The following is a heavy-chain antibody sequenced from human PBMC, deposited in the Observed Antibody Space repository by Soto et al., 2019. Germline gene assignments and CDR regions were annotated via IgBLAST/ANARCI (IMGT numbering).Heavy chain of an antibody. Sequence: EVQLVQSGAEVKKPGESLKISCKASGYSFTSYWIAWVRQMPGNGLEWMGIIYPGDSDTRYSPSFQGQVTISADNSISTAYLQWSGLKASDTAMYYCARHLSPYSSSSMAYWGQGTLVTVSS. J-gene: IGHJ4*02. V-gene: IGHV5-51*01. CDR2: IYPGDSDT. CDR3: ARHLSPYSSSSMAY. D-gene: IGHD6-6*01. CDR1: GYSFTSYW.